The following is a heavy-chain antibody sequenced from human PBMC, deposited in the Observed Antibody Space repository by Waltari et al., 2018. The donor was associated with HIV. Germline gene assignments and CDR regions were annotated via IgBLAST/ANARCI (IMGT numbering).Heavy chain of an antibody. V-gene: IGHV1-24*01. CDR3: VTLYKQSPLYSNF. CDR2: LGPKNGKP. CDR1: GSPLSDLS. J-gene: IGHJ1*01. D-gene: IGHD2-15*01. Sequence: QVHLIQSAFDMKRPGASVTIACKVSGSPLSDLSMQWVRQGPGHRLGWMGVLGPKNGKPVYSLRFCGRVSLAEDTSEDTAYLELNRLTSDDTAVYYCVTLYKQSPLYSNFWGQGTLVPVSP.